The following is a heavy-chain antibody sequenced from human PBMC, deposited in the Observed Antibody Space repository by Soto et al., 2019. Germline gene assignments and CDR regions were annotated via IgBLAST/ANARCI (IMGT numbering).Heavy chain of an antibody. Sequence: EVQLVESGGGLVQPGGSLRLSCAASGFSITSTWMHWVRQAPGKGLEWVGRVKSKADGGTADYAAPVKGRFTVSRDDSNNTQYLQMTCLKMEETAVYYCNSYPDFWGGHTPLWGQGTLVTVSS. CDR3: NSYPDFWGGHTPL. V-gene: IGHV3-15*07. CDR1: GFSITSTW. CDR2: VKSKADGGTA. J-gene: IGHJ4*02. D-gene: IGHD3-3*01.